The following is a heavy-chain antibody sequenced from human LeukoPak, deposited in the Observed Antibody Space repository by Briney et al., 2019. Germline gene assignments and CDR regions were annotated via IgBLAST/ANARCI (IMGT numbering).Heavy chain of an antibody. D-gene: IGHD1-20*01. V-gene: IGHV3-30*18. CDR1: GFTFSSYG. J-gene: IGHJ6*02. Sequence: GGSLRLPCAASGFTFSSYGMHWVRQAPGKGLEWVAVISYDGSNKYYADSVKGRFTISRDNSKNTLYLQMDSLRAEDTAVYYCAKDSWDNWNEGLGSYGMDVWGQGTTVTVSS. CDR2: ISYDGSNK. CDR3: AKDSWDNWNEGLGSYGMDV.